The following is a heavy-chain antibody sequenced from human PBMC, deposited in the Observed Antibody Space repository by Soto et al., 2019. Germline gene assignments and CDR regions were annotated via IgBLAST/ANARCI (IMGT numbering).Heavy chain of an antibody. CDR2: IIPIFGTA. V-gene: IGHV1-69*01. D-gene: IGHD3-22*01. J-gene: IGHJ3*02. Sequence: QVQLVQSGAEVKKPGSSVKVSCKASGGTFSSYAISWVRQAPGQGLEWMGGIIPIFGTANYAQKFQGRVTITADESTSTAYMELSSLRSEDTAVYSCARSDSYYYDSSGYFEFAFDIWGQGTMVTVSS. CDR3: ARSDSYYYDSSGYFEFAFDI. CDR1: GGTFSSYA.